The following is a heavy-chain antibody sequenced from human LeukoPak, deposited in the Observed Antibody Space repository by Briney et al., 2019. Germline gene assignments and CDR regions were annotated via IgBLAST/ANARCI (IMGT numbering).Heavy chain of an antibody. D-gene: IGHD6-13*01. V-gene: IGHV4-61*02. J-gene: IGHJ4*02. Sequence: SETLSLTCTVSGGSISSSSYYWSWIRQPAGRGLEWIGRIYTSGSTTYNPSLKSRVTISVDTTKNQFSLKLSSVTAADTAVYYCARDTSSSWGFNYWGQGALVTVSS. CDR1: GGSISSSSYY. CDR2: IYTSGST. CDR3: ARDTSSSWGFNY.